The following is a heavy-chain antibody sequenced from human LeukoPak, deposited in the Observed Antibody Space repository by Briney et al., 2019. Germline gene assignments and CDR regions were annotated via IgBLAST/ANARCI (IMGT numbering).Heavy chain of an antibody. CDR2: MDPKSGNT. J-gene: IGHJ4*02. V-gene: IGHV1-8*01. D-gene: IGHD3-9*01. CDR1: GYTFTSYD. Sequence: ASVKVSCKASGYTFTSYDINWVRQATGQGLEWMGWMDPKSGNTDYARKFQGRVTMTMSTSVGTAYMELSSLRSDDTAVYYCARAGYDLLTLAPDPANDYWGQGTLVTVSS. CDR3: ARAGYDLLTLAPDPANDY.